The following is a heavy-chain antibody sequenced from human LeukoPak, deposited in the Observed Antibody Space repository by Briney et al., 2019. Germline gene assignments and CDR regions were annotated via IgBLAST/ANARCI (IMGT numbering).Heavy chain of an antibody. CDR2: FDPEDGET. J-gene: IGHJ6*02. Sequence: GASVKVSCKVSGYTLTELSMHWVRQAPGKGLEWMGGFDPEDGETIYAQKFQGRVTMTGDTSTDTAYMELSSLRSEDTAVYYCATKGAYYYYYGMDVWGQGTTVTVSS. D-gene: IGHD1-26*01. CDR1: GYTLTELS. CDR3: ATKGAYYYYYGMDV. V-gene: IGHV1-24*01.